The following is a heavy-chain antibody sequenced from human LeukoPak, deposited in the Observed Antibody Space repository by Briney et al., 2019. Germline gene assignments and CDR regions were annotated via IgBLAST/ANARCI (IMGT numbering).Heavy chain of an antibody. CDR3: VRLRRNSDTSGYYYYYDF. D-gene: IGHD3-22*01. J-gene: IGHJ4*02. CDR2: ISVRSTYI. Sequence: PGGSLRLSCVPSGYTFSTFSINWVRQAPGKGLESLSSISVRSTYIWDADSVRGRFSISRDVARDSLFMQMNSLRAEDTAVYYCVRLRRNSDTSGYYYYYDFWGLGTLVTVSS. V-gene: IGHV3-21*06. CDR1: GYTFSTFS.